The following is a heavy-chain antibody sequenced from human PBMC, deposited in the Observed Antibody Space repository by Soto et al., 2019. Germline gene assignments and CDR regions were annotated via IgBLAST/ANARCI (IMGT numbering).Heavy chain of an antibody. V-gene: IGHV3-48*02. CDR3: ARDRPRRKYYYDSSGYYYGVDY. CDR2: ISSSSSTI. J-gene: IGHJ4*02. Sequence: VLLVESGGGVVQPGRSLRLSCAASGFTFSSYSMNWVRQAPGKGLEWVSYISSSSSTIYYADSVKGRFTISRDNAKNSLYLQMNSLRDEDTAVYYCARDRPRRKYYYDSSGYYYGVDYWGQGTLVTVSS. CDR1: GFTFSSYS. D-gene: IGHD3-22*01.